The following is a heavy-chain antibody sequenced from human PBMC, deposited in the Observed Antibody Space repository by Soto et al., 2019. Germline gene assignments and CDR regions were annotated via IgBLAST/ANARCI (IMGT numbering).Heavy chain of an antibody. CDR1: VFTFSSYG. Sequence: GGSLRLSCAASVFTFSSYGMHWVRQAPGKGLEWVAVISYDGSNKYYADSVKGRFTISRDNSKNTLYLQMNSLRAEDTAVYYCAKDQHDILTGYLLDYWGQGTLVTVSS. J-gene: IGHJ4*02. D-gene: IGHD3-9*01. V-gene: IGHV3-30*18. CDR2: ISYDGSNK. CDR3: AKDQHDILTGYLLDY.